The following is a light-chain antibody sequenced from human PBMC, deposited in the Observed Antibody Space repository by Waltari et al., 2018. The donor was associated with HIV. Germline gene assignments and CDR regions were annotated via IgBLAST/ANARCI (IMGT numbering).Light chain of an antibody. J-gene: IGLJ2*01. CDR3: ETWDSNTHKVV. CDR2: LEGSGSY. V-gene: IGLV4-60*03. Sequence: QPVLTQSSSASASLGSSVKLTCTRGSGHSSYFIAWPQQQPGKAPRYLVKLEGSGSYNKGCAIPVRFSGSSYGADRYLTISTLQSEDEADYYCETWDSNTHKVVFGGGTKLTVL. CDR1: SGHSSYF.